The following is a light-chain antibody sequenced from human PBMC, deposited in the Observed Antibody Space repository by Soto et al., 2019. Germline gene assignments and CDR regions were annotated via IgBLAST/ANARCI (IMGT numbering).Light chain of an antibody. V-gene: IGKV1-5*03. CDR2: KAS. CDR3: QKYNSYPVT. CDR1: QSISSW. J-gene: IGKJ1*01. Sequence: DIQMTQSPSTLSASVGDRVTITCRASQSISSWLAWYQQKPGKAPKVLIYKASSLESGVPSRFSGSGSGTEFPLTISSLQPADVATYYCQKYNSYPVTFVQGTKVEIK.